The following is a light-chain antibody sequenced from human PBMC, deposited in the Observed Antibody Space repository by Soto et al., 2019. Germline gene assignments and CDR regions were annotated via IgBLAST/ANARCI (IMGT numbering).Light chain of an antibody. CDR1: QGVSSY. V-gene: IGKV3-11*01. Sequence: EIVLSQSPATLSFSPGEEATLSFRASQGVSSYLAWYQHKPGQAPILLFYDASNRATGIPARFSASGSGTDFTLTISNLEPDDFAIYYCQHRATWPPTFGLGTKVDIK. CDR2: DAS. J-gene: IGKJ1*01. CDR3: QHRATWPPT.